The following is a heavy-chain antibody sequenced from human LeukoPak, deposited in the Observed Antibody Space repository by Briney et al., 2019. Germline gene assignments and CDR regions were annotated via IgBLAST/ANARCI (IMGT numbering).Heavy chain of an antibody. CDR1: GYTFTSYA. V-gene: IGHV7-4-1*02. Sequence: ASVKVSCKASGYTFTSYAMNWVRQAPGQGLEWKGWINTNTGDPTYAQGFTGRFVFSLDTSVSTAYLQISSLKAEDTAVYYCARERGKRYCSSTSCPTMDYWGQGTLVTVSS. CDR2: INTNTGDP. D-gene: IGHD2-2*01. CDR3: ARERGKRYCSSTSCPTMDY. J-gene: IGHJ4*02.